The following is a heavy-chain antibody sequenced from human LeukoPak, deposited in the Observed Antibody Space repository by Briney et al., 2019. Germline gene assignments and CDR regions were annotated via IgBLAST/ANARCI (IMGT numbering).Heavy chain of an antibody. J-gene: IGHJ4*02. CDR3: GKGVVRGRIMVALDS. V-gene: IGHV3-43*01. D-gene: IGHD3-10*01. CDR1: GFTFDDYT. CDR2: SNWDGGFT. Sequence: GGSLSLSCAASGFTFDDYTMHWVRQRPGKGLEWVALSNWDGGFTYYTDSLKGRFTISRDNSKNSLFLQMNSLRTEDTALYYCGKGVVRGRIMVALDSWGQGTLVTVSS.